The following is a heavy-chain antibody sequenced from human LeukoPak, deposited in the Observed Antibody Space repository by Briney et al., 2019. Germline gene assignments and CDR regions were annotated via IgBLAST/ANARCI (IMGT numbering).Heavy chain of an antibody. D-gene: IGHD2-15*01. CDR1: GYTSTSYA. CDR3: AVGDIVVVVALDY. V-gene: IGHV1-3*01. Sequence: ASVKVSCKASGYTSTSYAMHWVRQAPGQRLEWMGWINAGNGNTKYSQKFQGRVTITRDTSASTAYMELSSLRSEDTAVYYCAVGDIVVVVALDYWGQGTLVTVSS. J-gene: IGHJ4*02. CDR2: INAGNGNT.